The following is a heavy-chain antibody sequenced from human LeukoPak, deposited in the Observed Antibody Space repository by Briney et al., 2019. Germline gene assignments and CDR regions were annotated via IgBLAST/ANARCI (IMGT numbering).Heavy chain of an antibody. CDR3: TRGSIAYYMDV. Sequence: PSETLSLTCAVYGGSFSGYYWSWIRQPPGKGLEWIGEINHSGSTNYNPSLKSRVTISVDTSKNQFSLKLSSVTAADTAVYYCTRGSIAYYMDVWGKGTTVTISS. V-gene: IGHV4-34*01. CDR1: GGSFSGYY. D-gene: IGHD3-22*01. J-gene: IGHJ6*03. CDR2: INHSGST.